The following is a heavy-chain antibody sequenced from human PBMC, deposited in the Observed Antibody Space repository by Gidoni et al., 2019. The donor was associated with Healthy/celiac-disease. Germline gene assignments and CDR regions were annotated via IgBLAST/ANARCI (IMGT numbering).Heavy chain of an antibody. J-gene: IGHJ4*02. CDR3: TTSRTSRFCSGGSCYRRWDY. Sequence: GKGLEWVGFIRSKAYGGPTEYAASVKGRSTISRDDSTIIAYLQMNSLKTEDTAVYYCTTSRTSRFCSGGSCYRRWDYWGQGTLVTVSS. CDR2: IRSKAYGGPT. D-gene: IGHD2-15*01. V-gene: IGHV3-49*02.